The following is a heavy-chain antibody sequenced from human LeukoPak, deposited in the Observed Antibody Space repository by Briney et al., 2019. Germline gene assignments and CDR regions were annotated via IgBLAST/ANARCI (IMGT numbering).Heavy chain of an antibody. D-gene: IGHD3-10*01. Sequence: ASVKVSCKASGYTFTSCAISWVRQAPGQGLEWMGWISAYNGNTNSAQKLQGRFTMTTDTSTSTAYMELRSLRSDDTAVYYCAKWGTMVRGVSNWFDPWGQGTLVTVSS. CDR1: GYTFTSCA. CDR2: ISAYNGNT. J-gene: IGHJ5*02. V-gene: IGHV1-18*01. CDR3: AKWGTMVRGVSNWFDP.